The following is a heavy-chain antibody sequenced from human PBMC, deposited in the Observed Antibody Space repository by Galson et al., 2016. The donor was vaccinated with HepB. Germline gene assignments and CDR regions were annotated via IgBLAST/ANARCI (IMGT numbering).Heavy chain of an antibody. V-gene: IGHV3-33*06. J-gene: IGHJ4*02. CDR1: GFTFSSYG. Sequence: SLRLSCAASGFTFSSYGMHWVRQAPGKGLEWVAVIWYDGNNKYYADPVKGRFTISRDNSKKMLYLQMNSLRAEDTAIYYCAKDLLPSGAGREDYFDYWGQGTLVTVSS. D-gene: IGHD6-19*01. CDR3: AKDLLPSGAGREDYFDY. CDR2: IWYDGNNK.